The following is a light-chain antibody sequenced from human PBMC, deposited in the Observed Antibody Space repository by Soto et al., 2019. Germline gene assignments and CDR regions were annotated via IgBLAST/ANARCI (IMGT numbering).Light chain of an antibody. CDR1: QSVSSSY. CDR2: GAS. Sequence: EIVLTQSPGTLSVSPGERATLSCRASQSVSSSYLAWYQQKPGQAPRLLIHGASTRATGFPARFSGSGSGTDFTLTISRLEPEDFAVYYCQQYGSSPRTFGQGTKVDIK. J-gene: IGKJ1*01. V-gene: IGKV3-20*01. CDR3: QQYGSSPRT.